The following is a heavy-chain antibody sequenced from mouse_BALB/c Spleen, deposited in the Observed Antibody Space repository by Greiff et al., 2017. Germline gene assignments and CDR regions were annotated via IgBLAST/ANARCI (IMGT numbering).Heavy chain of an antibody. CDR1: GFTFSSYA. D-gene: IGHD2-14*01. CDR3: EKRRYDEGFAY. Sequence: EVQRVESGGGLVKPGGSLKLSCAASGFTFSSYAMSWVRQTPEKRLEWVATISSGGSYTYYPDSVKGRFTISRDNAKNTLYLQMSSLRSEDTAMYYCEKRRYDEGFAYWGQGTLVTVSA. CDR2: ISSGGSYT. V-gene: IGHV5-9-3*01. J-gene: IGHJ3*01.